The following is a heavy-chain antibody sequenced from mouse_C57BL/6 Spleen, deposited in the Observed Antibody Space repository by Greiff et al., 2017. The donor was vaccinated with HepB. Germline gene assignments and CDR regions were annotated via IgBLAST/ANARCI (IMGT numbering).Heavy chain of an antibody. CDR1: GFTFSSYA. D-gene: IGHD1-1*01. CDR3: TRVWYYGSSYVDWYFDV. V-gene: IGHV5-9-1*02. Sequence: EVHLVESGEGLVKPGGSLKLSCAASGFTFSSYAMSWVRQTPEKRLEWVAYISSGGDYIYYADTVKGRFTISRDNARNTLYLQMSSLKSEDTAMYYCTRVWYYGSSYVDWYFDVWGTGTTVTVSS. J-gene: IGHJ1*03. CDR2: ISSGGDYI.